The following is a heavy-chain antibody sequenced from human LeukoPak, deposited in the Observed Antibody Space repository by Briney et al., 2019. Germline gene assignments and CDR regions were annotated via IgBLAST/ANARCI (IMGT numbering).Heavy chain of an antibody. V-gene: IGHV3-23*01. CDR2: ISGSGGST. CDR3: AKAVDTAMVTEGSYFDY. CDR1: GFTFSSYA. J-gene: IGHJ4*02. D-gene: IGHD5-18*01. Sequence: GGSLRLSCAASGFTFSSYAMSWVRQAPGKGLEWVSAISGSGGSTYYADSVKGRFTISRDNSKNTLYLQMNSLRAEDTAVYYCAKAVDTAMVTEGSYFDYWGQGTLVTVSS.